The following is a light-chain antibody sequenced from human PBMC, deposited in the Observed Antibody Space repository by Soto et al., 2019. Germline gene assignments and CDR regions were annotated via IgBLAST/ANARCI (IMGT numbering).Light chain of an antibody. J-gene: IGKJ1*01. CDR3: QQFYRGWT. CDR1: QSVSSD. CDR2: GAS. V-gene: IGKV3-15*01. Sequence: EIVMTQSPATLSVSPGKRATLSCRASQSVSSDLAWYQQKPGQAPSLLIYGASTRATGIPARFSGSGSGKEFTLTISSLQSEEFAVYYCQQFYRGWTFGQGTKVEIE.